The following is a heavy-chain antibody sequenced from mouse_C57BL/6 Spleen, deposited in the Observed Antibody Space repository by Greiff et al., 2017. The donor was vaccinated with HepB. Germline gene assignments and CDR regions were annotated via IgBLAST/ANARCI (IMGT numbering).Heavy chain of an antibody. J-gene: IGHJ4*01. CDR3: AREWDY. CDR2: INPNNGGT. V-gene: IGHV1-26*01. CDR1: GYTFTDYY. Sequence: VQLQQSGPELVKPGASVKISCKASGYTFTDYYMNWVKQSHGKSLEWIGDINPNNGGTSYNQKFKGKATLTVDKSSSTAYMELRSLTSEDSAVYYCAREWDYWGQGTSVTVSS.